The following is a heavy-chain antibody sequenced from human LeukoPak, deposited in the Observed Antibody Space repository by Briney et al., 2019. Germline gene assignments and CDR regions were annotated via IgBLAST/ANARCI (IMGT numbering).Heavy chain of an antibody. V-gene: IGHV3-21*01. CDR2: ISSSSSYI. D-gene: IGHD4-17*01. Sequence: PGGSLRLSCAASGFTFSSYSMNWVRQAPGKGLEWVSSISSSSSYIYYADSVKGRFTISRDNAKNSLYLQMNSLRVEDTAIYYCARAVTTALDYWGQGTLVTVSS. CDR3: ARAVTTALDY. CDR1: GFTFSSYS. J-gene: IGHJ4*02.